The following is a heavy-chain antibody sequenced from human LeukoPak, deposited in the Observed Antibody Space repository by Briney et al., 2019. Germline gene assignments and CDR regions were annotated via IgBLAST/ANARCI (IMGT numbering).Heavy chain of an antibody. CDR3: AAYYYDSGSSSRGGFDY. CDR1: GFTFRSYV. CDR2: MGGDATTT. D-gene: IGHD3-10*01. Sequence: PGGSLRLSCTASGFTFRSYVMNWVRLAPGKGLPWASVMGGDATTTDYADSVKGRFTISRDNSKNTVYLKMNSLRPEDTAVYYCAAYYYDSGSSSRGGFDYWGQGVLVTVSS. J-gene: IGHJ4*02. V-gene: IGHV3-23*01.